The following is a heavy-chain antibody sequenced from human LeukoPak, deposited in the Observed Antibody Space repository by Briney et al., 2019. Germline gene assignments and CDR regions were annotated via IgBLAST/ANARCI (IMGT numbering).Heavy chain of an antibody. Sequence: SVKVSCKASGGTFSSYGISWVRQAPGQGLEWMGGIIPIFGTANYAQKFQGRVTITADESTSTAYMELSSLRSEDTAVYYCARDIVVVAATRYYGMDVWGQGTTVTVSS. D-gene: IGHD2-15*01. CDR3: ARDIVVVAATRYYGMDV. CDR2: IIPIFGTA. CDR1: GGTFSSYG. J-gene: IGHJ6*02. V-gene: IGHV1-69*13.